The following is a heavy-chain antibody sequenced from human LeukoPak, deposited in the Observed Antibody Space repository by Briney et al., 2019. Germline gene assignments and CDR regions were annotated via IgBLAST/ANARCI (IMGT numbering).Heavy chain of an antibody. V-gene: IGHV4-34*01. CDR3: ARGGSHRRWGGGRNWFDP. CDR1: GGSFSGYY. D-gene: IGHD7-27*01. J-gene: IGHJ5*02. CDR2: INHSGST. Sequence: PSETLSLTCAVYGGSFSGYYWSWIRQPPGKGLEWIGEINHSGSTNYNPSLKSRVTISVDTSKNQFSLKLSSVTAADTAVYYCARGGSHRRWGGGRNWFDPWGQGTLVTVSS.